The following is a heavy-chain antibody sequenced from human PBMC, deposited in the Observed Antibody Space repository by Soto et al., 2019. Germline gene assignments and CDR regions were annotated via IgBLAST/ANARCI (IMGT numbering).Heavy chain of an antibody. CDR2: ISGGGDST. J-gene: IGHJ4*02. CDR1: AFTFSSYS. Sequence: GGSLRLSCTASAFTFSSYSMSWVRQVPGGGLEWVSTISGGGDSTCCTDSVKRRFTISRDNAKNTLYLQMSDLRAEDTAVYYCAKDRAVLRFLEWLSGFDFWGQGTVVTVSS. CDR3: AKDRAVLRFLEWLSGFDF. V-gene: IGHV3-23*01. D-gene: IGHD3-3*01.